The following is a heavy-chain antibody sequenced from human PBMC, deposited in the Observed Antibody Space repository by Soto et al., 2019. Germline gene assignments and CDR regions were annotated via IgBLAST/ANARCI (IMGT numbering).Heavy chain of an antibody. D-gene: IGHD1-26*01. CDR3: TREGAAHEY. V-gene: IGHV3-73*02. Sequence: EVQLVESGGGLVQPGGSLKLSCAASGFTFSGATMHWVRQASGKGLECVGRIRSKAKSYATTYAASLKGRFTISRNDSKNKANLEMNSLETEDTAVYYSTREGAAHEYWGQGTLVTVSS. J-gene: IGHJ4*02. CDR1: GFTFSGAT. CDR2: IRSKAKSYAT.